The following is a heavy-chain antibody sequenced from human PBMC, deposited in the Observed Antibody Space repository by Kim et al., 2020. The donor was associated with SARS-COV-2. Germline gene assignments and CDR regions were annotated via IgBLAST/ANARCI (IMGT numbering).Heavy chain of an antibody. CDR3: ALLGLDAFGI. Sequence: GGSLRLSCAASGFTFSSYGMHWVRQAPGKGLEWVAVISYDGSNKYYADSVKGRFTISRDNSKNTLYLQMNSLRAEDTAVYYCALLGLDAFGIWGQGTMVTVSS. J-gene: IGHJ3*02. V-gene: IGHV3-30*03. CDR2: ISYDGSNK. CDR1: GFTFSSYG. D-gene: IGHD2-15*01.